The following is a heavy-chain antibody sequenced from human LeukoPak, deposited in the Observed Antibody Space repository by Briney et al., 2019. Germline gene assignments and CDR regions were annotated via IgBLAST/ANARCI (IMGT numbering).Heavy chain of an antibody. CDR3: AKRGVVVRVILVGFHKEAYYFDS. CDR1: GLPLNNYG. Sequence: AGPLTLSCAVSGLPLNNYGMTWLRQAPGRGLEGVAGISDRGGRKNYADFVKGRFTISRDHPKNKLYLQMYSQRAEDTAVYFCAKRGVVVRVILVGFHKEAYYFDSWGQGALVTVSS. D-gene: IGHD3-10*01. J-gene: IGHJ4*02. CDR2: ISDRGGRK. V-gene: IGHV3-23*01.